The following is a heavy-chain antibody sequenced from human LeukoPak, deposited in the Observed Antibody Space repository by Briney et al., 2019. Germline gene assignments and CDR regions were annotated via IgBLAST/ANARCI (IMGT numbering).Heavy chain of an antibody. CDR3: GNLDTPVGY. D-gene: IGHD5-18*01. Sequence: GGSLRLSCAASGFTFSTYWMHWVRQAPGKGLVWVSRINSDGSSTSYADSVKGRFTISRDNAKNTLYLQMNSLRAEDTAMYYCGNLDTPVGYWGQGTLVTVSS. J-gene: IGHJ4*02. CDR1: GFTFSTYW. V-gene: IGHV3-74*01. CDR2: INSDGSST.